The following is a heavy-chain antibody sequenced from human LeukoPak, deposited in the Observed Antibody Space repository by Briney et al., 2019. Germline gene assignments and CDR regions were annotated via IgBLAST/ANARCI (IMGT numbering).Heavy chain of an antibody. Sequence: PGGSLRLSCAASGFIVSNNYMSWVRQAPGKGLEWVSYISSSSNIIYYADSVKGRFTISRDNARNFLYLQMNSLRAEDTAVYYCARGDPIYDFWSGGDHWGQGSLVSVSS. CDR3: ARGDPIYDFWSGGDH. V-gene: IGHV3-48*01. D-gene: IGHD3-3*01. J-gene: IGHJ4*02. CDR1: GFIVSNNY. CDR2: ISSSSNII.